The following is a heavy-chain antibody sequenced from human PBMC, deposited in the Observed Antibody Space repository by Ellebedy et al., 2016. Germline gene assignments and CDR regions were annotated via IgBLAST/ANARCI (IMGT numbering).Heavy chain of an antibody. Sequence: ASVKVSCKTSGYNFIDYGVSWVRQAPGQGLEWMGWISAYYGSTTYAQSLQGRVTLTRETSTSTVSMELRRLRFDDTAVYYCVREKEASGTISFAYWGQGTLVTVSS. CDR2: ISAYYGST. CDR1: GYNFIDYG. D-gene: IGHD5-24*01. CDR3: VREKEASGTISFAY. J-gene: IGHJ4*02. V-gene: IGHV1-18*01.